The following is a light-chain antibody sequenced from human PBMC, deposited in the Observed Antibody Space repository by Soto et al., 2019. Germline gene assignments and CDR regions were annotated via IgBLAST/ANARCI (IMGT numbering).Light chain of an antibody. V-gene: IGKV3-15*01. J-gene: IGKJ4*01. CDR1: QSVSSN. Sequence: EIVMTQSPATLSVSPGERATLSCRASQSVSSNLAWYQQKPGQAPRLLIYGASTRATAIPARFSGSRSGTEFTLTISSLQSEDFVVHYCQQYNNWLPLTFGGGTKVEIK. CDR3: QQYNNWLPLT. CDR2: GAS.